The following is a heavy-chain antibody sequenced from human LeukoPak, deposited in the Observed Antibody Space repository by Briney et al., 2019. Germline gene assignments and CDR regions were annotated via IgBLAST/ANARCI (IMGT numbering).Heavy chain of an antibody. J-gene: IGHJ4*02. CDR1: GFIFRDFA. V-gene: IGHV3-49*04. CDR3: TRGKDGGNPYYYDY. Sequence: GGSLRLSCTTSGFIFRDFAMTWVRQAPGKGLEWVGFVRGSPYGATTEYAASVKGGFTISRDDSKRIAYLQMNSLKTENTGVYYCTRGKDGGNPYYYDYWGQGTLVIVSS. CDR2: VRGSPYGATT. D-gene: IGHD4-23*01.